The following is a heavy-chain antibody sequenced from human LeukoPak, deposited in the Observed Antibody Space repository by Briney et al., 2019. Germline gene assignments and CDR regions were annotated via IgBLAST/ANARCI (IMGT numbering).Heavy chain of an antibody. CDR3: ARDVVFDF. CDR2: ISISSSAI. Sequence: GGSLRLSCAASGFTFSTYSINWVRQAPGRGLEWVSYISISSSAIYYSDSVKGRFTISRDNARNSLYLQMSSLRDEDTAVYYCARDVVFDFWGQGTLVTVSS. CDR1: GFTFSTYS. J-gene: IGHJ4*02. V-gene: IGHV3-48*02.